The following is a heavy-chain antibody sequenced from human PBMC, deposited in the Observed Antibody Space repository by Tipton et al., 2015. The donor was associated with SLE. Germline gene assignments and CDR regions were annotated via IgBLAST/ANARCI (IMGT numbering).Heavy chain of an antibody. J-gene: IGHJ3*02. D-gene: IGHD2-15*01. Sequence: TLSLTCAVSGSSITSGYHWGWILQPPGKGLEWLGNLYHSGSTYYNPSLKSRVTISVDTPKNQFSLKLSSVTAADTAVYYCARRHRPYIVVIPDAFDIGGQGTMVTVSS. CDR3: ARRHRPYIVVIPDAFDI. CDR2: LYHSGST. V-gene: IGHV4-38-2*01. CDR1: GSSITSGYH.